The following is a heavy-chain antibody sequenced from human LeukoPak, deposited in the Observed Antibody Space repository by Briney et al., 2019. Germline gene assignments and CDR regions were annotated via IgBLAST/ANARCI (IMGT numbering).Heavy chain of an antibody. D-gene: IGHD2-21*02. CDR2: TSYDGSHK. Sequence: GGSLRLSCAASGFTFSNYGIHWVRQAPGKGLEWVAVTSYDGSHKYYAESVKGRFTISRDNSKNTLYLQMDSLRPEDTAVYYCARGFGDCGWHLDYWGQGTLVTVSS. V-gene: IGHV3-30*03. J-gene: IGHJ4*02. CDR1: GFTFSNYG. CDR3: ARGFGDCGWHLDY.